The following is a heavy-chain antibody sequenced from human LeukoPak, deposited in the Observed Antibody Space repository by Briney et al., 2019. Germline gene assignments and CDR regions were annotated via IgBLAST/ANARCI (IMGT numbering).Heavy chain of an antibody. CDR3: AKFSVTESYFDY. Sequence: GGSVRLSCAASGVTFSGYAMNWVRQAPGKGLEWVSAISGSGGSTYYADSVKGRFTISRDNSKNTLYLQMNSLRAEDTAVYYCAKFSVTESYFDYWGQGTLVTVSS. D-gene: IGHD5/OR15-5a*01. CDR2: ISGSGGST. CDR1: GVTFSGYA. V-gene: IGHV3-23*01. J-gene: IGHJ4*02.